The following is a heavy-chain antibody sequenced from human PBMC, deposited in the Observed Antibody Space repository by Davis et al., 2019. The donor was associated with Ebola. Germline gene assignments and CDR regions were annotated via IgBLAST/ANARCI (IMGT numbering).Heavy chain of an antibody. J-gene: IGHJ4*02. CDR3: ARLVCSGGSCYFDY. CDR1: GGSISSSSYY. V-gene: IGHV4-39*07. CDR2: IYYSGST. D-gene: IGHD2-15*01. Sequence: MPSETLSLTCTVSGGSISSSSYYWGWIRQPPGKGLEWIGSIYYSGSTNYNPSLKSRVTISVDTSKNQFSLKLSSVTAADTAVYYCARLVCSGGSCYFDYWGQGTLVTVSS.